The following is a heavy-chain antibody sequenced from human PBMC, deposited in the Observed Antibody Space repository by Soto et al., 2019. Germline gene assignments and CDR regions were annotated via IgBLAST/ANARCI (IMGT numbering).Heavy chain of an antibody. CDR2: IYYSGST. CDR3: ARDEVTMVRGVIIKGDY. D-gene: IGHD3-10*01. J-gene: IGHJ4*02. Sequence: PSETLSLTCTVSGGSISSGDYYWSWLRQPPGKGLEWIGYIYYSGSTYYNPSLKSRVTISVDTSKNQFSLKLSSVTAADTAVYYCARDEVTMVRGVIIKGDYWGQGTLVTVSS. CDR1: GGSISSGDYY. V-gene: IGHV4-30-4*01.